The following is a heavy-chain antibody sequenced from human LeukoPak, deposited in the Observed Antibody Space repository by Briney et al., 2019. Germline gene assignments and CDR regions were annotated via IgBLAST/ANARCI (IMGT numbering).Heavy chain of an antibody. CDR1: VYIFTSYA. D-gene: IGHD2-2*01. CDR3: ARDVRGVPAAEY. Sequence: ASVEVSCKASVYIFTSYAMHWVRQAPGQRREGMGWINAGNGNKKYSQKLRDRVTMTRDTSASTAYMELSSRRSEDTAVYYCARDVRGVPAAEYWGQGTLVTVSS. J-gene: IGHJ4*02. V-gene: IGHV1-3*01. CDR2: INAGNGNK.